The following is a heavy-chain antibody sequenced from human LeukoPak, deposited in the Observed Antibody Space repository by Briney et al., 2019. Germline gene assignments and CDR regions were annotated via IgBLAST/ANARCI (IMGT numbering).Heavy chain of an antibody. CDR1: GGTFSSYA. CDR3: ARDSDVVVPAASTGYWFDP. J-gene: IGHJ5*02. CDR2: IIPIFGIA. V-gene: IGHV1-69*04. D-gene: IGHD2-2*01. Sequence: SVKVSCKASGGTFSSYAISWVRQAPGQGLKWMGRIIPIFGIANYAQKFRGRVTITADKSTSTAYMELSSLRSEDTAVYYCARDSDVVVPAASTGYWFDPWGQGTLVTVSS.